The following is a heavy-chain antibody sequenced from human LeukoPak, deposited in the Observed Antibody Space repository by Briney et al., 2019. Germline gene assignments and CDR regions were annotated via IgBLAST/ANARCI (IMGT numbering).Heavy chain of an antibody. J-gene: IGHJ4*02. D-gene: IGHD2-8*01. CDR3: AGLGVMVLVYQFEF. CDR2: ISYSGIT. Sequence: SEALSVTCAVSVGSIPSSKYLWGGIRQPPGKGLEGLGSISYSGITDYNPTLKNRVTISVDTSKNHFSVRLTSVTAADTAVYYGAGLGVMVLVYQFEFWGQGSLVTVSS. V-gene: IGHV4-39*07. CDR1: VGSIPSSKYL.